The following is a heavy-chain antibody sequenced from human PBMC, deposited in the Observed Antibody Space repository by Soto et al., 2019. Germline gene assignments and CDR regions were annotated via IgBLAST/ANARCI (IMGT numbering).Heavy chain of an antibody. CDR2: INPTGSMT. Sequence: ASVKVSCKASGYSFITSYHMHWVRQAPGQGLEWMGIINPTGSMTRYSQKFQGRLTMTRDTSTAADYMELSNLTSEDTAVYFCARDTGYDHDAFDIWGQGTRVTVSS. D-gene: IGHD5-12*01. J-gene: IGHJ3*02. CDR1: GYSFITSYH. V-gene: IGHV1-46*01. CDR3: ARDTGYDHDAFDI.